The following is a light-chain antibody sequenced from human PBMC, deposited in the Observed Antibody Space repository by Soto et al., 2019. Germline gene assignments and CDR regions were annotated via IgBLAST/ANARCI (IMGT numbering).Light chain of an antibody. CDR3: QQYGSSPPYS. J-gene: IGKJ2*03. Sequence: EIVLTQSPGTLSLSPGERATLSCRASQSVSSSYLAWYQQKPGQAPSLLIYGASGRATGIPDRFSGSGSGTDFSLTISRLEPEDSAVYYCQQYGSSPPYSFGQGTKLEIK. CDR1: QSVSSSY. V-gene: IGKV3-20*01. CDR2: GAS.